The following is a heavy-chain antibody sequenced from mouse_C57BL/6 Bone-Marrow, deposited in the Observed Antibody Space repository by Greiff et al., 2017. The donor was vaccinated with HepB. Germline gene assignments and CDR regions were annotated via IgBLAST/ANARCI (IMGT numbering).Heavy chain of an antibody. J-gene: IGHJ2*01. CDR2: IYPGDGDT. V-gene: IGHV1-80*01. CDR3: AREKSIYDGYRDYFDY. D-gene: IGHD2-2*01. Sequence: VQLQQSGAELVKPGASVKISCKASGYAFSSYWMNWVKQRPGKGLEWIGQIYPGDGDTNYNGKFKGKATLTAAKSSSTAYMQLSSLTSEDSAVYFCAREKSIYDGYRDYFDYWGQGTTLTVSS. CDR1: GYAFSSYW.